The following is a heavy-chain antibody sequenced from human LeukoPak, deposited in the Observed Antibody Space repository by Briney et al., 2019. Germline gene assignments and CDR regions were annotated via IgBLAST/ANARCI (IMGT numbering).Heavy chain of an antibody. CDR2: INPNSGGT. V-gene: IGHV1-2*02. CDR1: GYTFTGYY. J-gene: IGHJ3*02. D-gene: IGHD3-22*01. CDR3: ARYYYDSSGPLADAFDI. Sequence: ASVKVSCKASGYTFTGYYKHWVRQAPGQGLEWMGWINPNSGGTNYAQKFQGRVTMTRDTSISTAYMELSSLRSEDTAVYYCARYYYDSSGPLADAFDIWGQGTMVTVSS.